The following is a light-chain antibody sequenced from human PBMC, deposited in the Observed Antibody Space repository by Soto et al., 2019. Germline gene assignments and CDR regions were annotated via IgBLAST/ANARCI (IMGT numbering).Light chain of an antibody. CDR3: QQYASSRT. Sequence: RVLPQSPGSLSLSPGERATLSCRPIQSVANNDLAWFQQTPGPAPRLLMYGASSRATGIPDRFSGSGSGTDFTLTITRLEPEDFAVYYCQQYASSRTFGQGTKVDIK. CDR2: GAS. J-gene: IGKJ1*01. CDR1: QSVANND. V-gene: IGKV3-20*01.